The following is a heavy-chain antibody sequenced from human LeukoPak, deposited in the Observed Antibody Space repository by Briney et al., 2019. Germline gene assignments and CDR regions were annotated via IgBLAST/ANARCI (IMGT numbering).Heavy chain of an antibody. D-gene: IGHD1/OR15-1a*01. Sequence: PSETRSRTCTVSGGSISSDYWSWIRQPPGKGLEWIGYIYYTGSTNYNPSLKSRVTISLDTSKNQFSLKLSSMTAADTAVYYCARQRVNKWNNLWSFDYWGQGTLVTVSS. CDR2: IYYTGST. CDR1: GGSISSDY. V-gene: IGHV4-59*08. J-gene: IGHJ4*02. CDR3: ARQRVNKWNNLWSFDY.